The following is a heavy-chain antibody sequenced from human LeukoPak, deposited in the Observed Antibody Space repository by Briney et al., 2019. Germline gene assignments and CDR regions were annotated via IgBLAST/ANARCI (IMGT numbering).Heavy chain of an antibody. D-gene: IGHD6-6*01. CDR3: ARIGYSSSSFDY. J-gene: IGHJ4*02. CDR2: IKQDGSEK. V-gene: IGHV3-7*01. Sequence: GGSLRLSCAASGFIFSRYWMSWVRQAPGKGLEWVANIKQDGSEKDYVDSMKGRFTISRGNAKNSVCLQMNSLRAEDTAVYYCARIGYSSSSFDYWGQGTLVTVSS. CDR1: GFIFSRYW.